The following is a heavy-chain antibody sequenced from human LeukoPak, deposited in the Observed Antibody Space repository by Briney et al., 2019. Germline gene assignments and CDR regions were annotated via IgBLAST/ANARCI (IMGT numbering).Heavy chain of an antibody. CDR3: ARGRGRWLQLNPFDY. CDR1: GGSISDYY. Sequence: PSETLSLTCTVSGGSISDYYWTWIRQPPEKGLEWIGYIHSIGGTNYNPSLKSRVTISVDTSKNQFSLKLSSVTAADTAVYYCARGRGRWLQLNPFDYWGQGTLVTVSS. D-gene: IGHD5-24*01. J-gene: IGHJ4*02. V-gene: IGHV4-59*12. CDR2: IHSIGGT.